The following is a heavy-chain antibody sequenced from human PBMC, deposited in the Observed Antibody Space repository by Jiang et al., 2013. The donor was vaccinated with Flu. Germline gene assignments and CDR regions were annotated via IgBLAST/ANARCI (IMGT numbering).Heavy chain of an antibody. D-gene: IGHD2-2*01. CDR1: GFTFSSYA. J-gene: IGHJ4*02. Sequence: GLVQPGGSLRLSCAASGFTFSSYAMSWVRQAPGKGLEWVSHISYSGGSTFYADSVKGRFSISRDNSKNTLYLQMNSLRAEDTAVYYCTKGDDASSEGYWGQGTLVTVSS. CDR2: ISYSGGST. V-gene: IGHV3-23*01. CDR3: TKGDDASSEGY.